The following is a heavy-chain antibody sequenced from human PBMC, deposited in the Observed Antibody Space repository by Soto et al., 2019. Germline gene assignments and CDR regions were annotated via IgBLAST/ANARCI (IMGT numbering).Heavy chain of an antibody. V-gene: IGHV4-30-4*01. J-gene: IGHJ5*02. CDR1: GGSISSGDYY. CDR3: ARDEKVTGTTLSWFDP. Sequence: PSETLSLTCTFSGGSISSGDYYWSWIRQPPGKGLEWIGYIYYSGSTYYNPSLKSRVTISVDTSKNQFSLKLSSVTAADTAVYYCARDEKVTGTTLSWFDPWGQGTLVTVSS. CDR2: IYYSGST. D-gene: IGHD1-7*01.